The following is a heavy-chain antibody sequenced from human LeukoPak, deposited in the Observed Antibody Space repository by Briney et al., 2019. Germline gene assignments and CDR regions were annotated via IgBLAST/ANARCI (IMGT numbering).Heavy chain of an antibody. J-gene: IGHJ2*01. V-gene: IGHV3-7*01. CDR1: GFTFNNYR. CDR2: INQDGSEM. CDR3: GRQQGSMIVVRMTNGYFDL. Sequence: GGSLRLSCAASGFTFNNYRVSLVRQAPGKGLEWLANINQDGSEMYYVDSVKGRFTISRDNGKNSLYLQINSLRTDDTAVYYCGRQQGSMIVVRMTNGYFDLWGRGTLVTVSS. D-gene: IGHD3-22*01.